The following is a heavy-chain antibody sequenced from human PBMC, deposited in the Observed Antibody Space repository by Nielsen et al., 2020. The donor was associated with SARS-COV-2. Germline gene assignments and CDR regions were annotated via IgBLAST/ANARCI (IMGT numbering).Heavy chain of an antibody. D-gene: IGHD3-10*01. CDR1: GFNFSDYY. V-gene: IGHV3-11*05. CDR2: ISSSSSYT. Sequence: GESLKISCAASGFNFSDYYMSWILQAPGKGLAWVSYISSSSSYTNYADSVKGRFTISRDNAKNSLYLQMNSLRAEDTAVYYCARDHYGSGSNIFDYWGQGTLVTVSS. J-gene: IGHJ4*02. CDR3: ARDHYGSGSNIFDY.